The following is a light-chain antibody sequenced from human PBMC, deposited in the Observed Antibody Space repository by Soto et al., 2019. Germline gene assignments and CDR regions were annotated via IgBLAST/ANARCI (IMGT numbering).Light chain of an antibody. CDR1: QDINNY. J-gene: IGKJ5*01. V-gene: IGKV1-33*01. Sequence: DIHMTQSRSSLSASFVDIVTITCQASQDINNYLNWYQQKPGKAPKLLIFDATNLETGVPSRFSGSGSRTHYSLTIISLQPEDFATYYCHQYDSLPPTFGQGTRLEIK. CDR2: DAT. CDR3: HQYDSLPPT.